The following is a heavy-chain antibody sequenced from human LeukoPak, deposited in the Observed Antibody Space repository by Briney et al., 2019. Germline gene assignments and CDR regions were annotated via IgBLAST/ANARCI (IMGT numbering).Heavy chain of an antibody. CDR3: ARRLPPREYYYGSGSYYSPVDFDY. CDR2: IYYSGST. D-gene: IGHD3-10*01. CDR1: GGSISSGSHY. V-gene: IGHV4-39*01. J-gene: IGHJ4*02. Sequence: PSETLSLTCTVSGGSISSGSHYWGGIRQPPGKGLEWIGSIYYSGSTYSNPSLKSRATISVDTSKNQFSLKLSSVTAADTAVYYYARRLPPREYYYGSGSYYSPVDFDYWGQGTLVTVSS.